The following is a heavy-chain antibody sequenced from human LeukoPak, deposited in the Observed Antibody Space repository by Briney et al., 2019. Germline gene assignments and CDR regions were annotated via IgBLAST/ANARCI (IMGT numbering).Heavy chain of an antibody. V-gene: IGHV3-15*01. CDR1: GFTFSNAW. Sequence: GGSLRLSCAASGFTFSNAWMSWVRQAPGKGLEWVGRIKSQTDGGATVYAAPVKGRFTISRDDSRNTLYLQMNSLKIEDSAVYYCIKGILAPVWGQGTTVTVSS. CDR3: IKGILAPV. CDR2: IKSQTDGGAT. J-gene: IGHJ6*02. D-gene: IGHD2-8*02.